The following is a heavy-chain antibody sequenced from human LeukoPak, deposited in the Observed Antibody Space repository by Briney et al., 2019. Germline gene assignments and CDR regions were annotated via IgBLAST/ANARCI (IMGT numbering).Heavy chain of an antibody. J-gene: IGHJ5*02. CDR3: ARGRRITMIVVVITKYNWFDP. CDR1: GGSFSGYY. CDR2: INHSGST. Sequence: PSETLSLTCAVYGGSFSGYYWSWIRQPPGKGLEWIGEINHSGSTSYNPSLKSRVTISVDTSKNQFSLKLSSVTAADTAVYYCARGRRITMIVVVITKYNWFDPWGQGTLVTVSS. V-gene: IGHV4-34*01. D-gene: IGHD3-22*01.